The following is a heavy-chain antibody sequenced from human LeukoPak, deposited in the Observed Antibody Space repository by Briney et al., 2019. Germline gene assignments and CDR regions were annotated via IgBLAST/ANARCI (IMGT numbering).Heavy chain of an antibody. J-gene: IGHJ4*02. Sequence: GGSLRLSCLASGFTFGTHSMSWVRQGPGKALEWLSAISSDDTAYYADSVKGRFIVSRDNSKNTVYLQLNGLRTEDTALYYCAKDRLLNCRGDCYIFDYWGQGTLVTVSS. CDR2: ISSDDTA. CDR3: AKDRLLNCRGDCYIFDY. V-gene: IGHV3-23*01. D-gene: IGHD2-21*01. CDR1: GFTFGTHS.